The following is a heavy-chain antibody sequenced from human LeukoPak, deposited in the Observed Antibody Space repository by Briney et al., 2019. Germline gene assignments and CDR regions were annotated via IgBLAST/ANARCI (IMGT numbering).Heavy chain of an antibody. CDR3: ARRELTYAFDI. CDR2: IYYSGST. J-gene: IGHJ3*02. Sequence: SETLSLTCTVSGGSISSYYWSWIRQPPGKGLEWIGYIYYSGSTNYNPSLKSRVTISVDMSKNQFSLKLSSVTAADTAVYYCARRELTYAFDIWGQGTMVTVSS. D-gene: IGHD3-10*01. V-gene: IGHV4-59*01. CDR1: GGSISSYY.